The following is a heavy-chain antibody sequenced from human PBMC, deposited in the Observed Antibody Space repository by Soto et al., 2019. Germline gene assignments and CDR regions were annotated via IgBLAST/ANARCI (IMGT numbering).Heavy chain of an antibody. V-gene: IGHV4-59*01. D-gene: IGHD3-22*01. CDR2: IYYSGST. Sequence: QVQLQESGPGLVKPSETLSLTCTVSGGSISSSYYWSWIRQPPGKGLEWIGYIYYSGSTNYNPSRTSRGTISVDTSKNQFSLKLSSVTAADTAVYYCAREGYDSRNYYSYGMDVWGQGTTVTVSS. CDR1: GGSISSSYY. CDR3: AREGYDSRNYYSYGMDV. J-gene: IGHJ6*02.